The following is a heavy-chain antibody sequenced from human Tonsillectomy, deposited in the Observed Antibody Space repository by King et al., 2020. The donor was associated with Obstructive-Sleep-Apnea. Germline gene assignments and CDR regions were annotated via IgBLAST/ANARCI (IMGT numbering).Heavy chain of an antibody. CDR3: AKDWGPFYSGVSCHLDY. J-gene: IGHJ4*02. V-gene: IGHV3-30*18. Sequence: QLVQSGGAVVQPGRSLRLSCAVSGFTFSTYGMHWVRQAPGKGLEWVAIVSPDGTNKYYADSVKGRFTISRDNSKIMLFLQMNRLRTEDTAVYYCAKDWGPFYSGVSCHLDYWGQGTLVTVSS. CDR1: GFTFSTYG. CDR2: VSPDGTNK. D-gene: IGHD5-12*01.